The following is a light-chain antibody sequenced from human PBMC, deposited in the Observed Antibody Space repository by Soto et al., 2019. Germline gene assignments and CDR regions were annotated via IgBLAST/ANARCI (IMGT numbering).Light chain of an antibody. V-gene: IGLV2-14*03. CDR1: SSDVGGYNY. Sequence: QSALTQPASVSGSPGQSITISCTGTSSDVGGYNYVSWYQHHPGKAPKLIIYDVSNRPSGVSIRFSGSKSGNTASLTISGLQPEDEADYHCSSYTTSNTRQIVFGTGTKVTVL. CDR3: SSYTTSNTRQIV. CDR2: DVS. J-gene: IGLJ1*01.